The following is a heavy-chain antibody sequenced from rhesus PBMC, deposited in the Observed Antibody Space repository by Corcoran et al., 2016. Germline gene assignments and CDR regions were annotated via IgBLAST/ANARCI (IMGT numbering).Heavy chain of an antibody. Sequence: QAQLVQSGAAVKKPGSSVKVSCKASGYTFTDYYMHWVRQAPRQGLEWMGWINPYNGNTKYAQKFQGRVTMTRDTSTSTAYMELSSLRSEDTAVYYCARSYGSSYWVDYWGQGVLVTVSS. V-gene: IGHV1S2*01. CDR3: ARSYGSSYWVDY. J-gene: IGHJ4*01. CDR2: INPYNGNT. CDR1: GYTFTDYY. D-gene: IGHD4-29*01.